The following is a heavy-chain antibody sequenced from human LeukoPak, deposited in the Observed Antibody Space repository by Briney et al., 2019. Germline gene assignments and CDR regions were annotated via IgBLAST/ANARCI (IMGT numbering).Heavy chain of an antibody. D-gene: IGHD6-19*01. CDR2: ISTYNGDT. CDR1: GYTFTSYD. Sequence: GASVKVSCKASGYTFTSYDISWVRQAPGQGLEWMGWISTYNGDTNYAQKLQGRVTMTTDTSTSTAYMDLRSLRSDDMAVYYCARGYLPYSSGWYYFDYWGQGTLVTVSS. J-gene: IGHJ4*02. CDR3: ARGYLPYSSGWYYFDY. V-gene: IGHV1-18*03.